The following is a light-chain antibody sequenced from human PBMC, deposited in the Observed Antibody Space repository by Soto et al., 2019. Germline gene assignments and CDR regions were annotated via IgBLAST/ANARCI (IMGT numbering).Light chain of an antibody. V-gene: IGLV1-40*01. Sequence: QSVLTQPPSVSGAPGQRVTISCTGSSSNIGAGYDVHWYQQRPGTAPKLLIYGNNNRPSGVPDRFSGSKSGTSASRDITGLQAEDEADYYCQSYDSSLSGHVVFGGGTKLTVL. CDR2: GNN. CDR3: QSYDSSLSGHVV. CDR1: SSNIGAGYD. J-gene: IGLJ2*01.